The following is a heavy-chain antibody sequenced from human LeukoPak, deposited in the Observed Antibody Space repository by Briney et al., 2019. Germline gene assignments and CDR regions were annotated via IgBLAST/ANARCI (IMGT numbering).Heavy chain of an antibody. CDR3: ARVWSPYSSTSCYPSDYYYYMDV. Sequence: GGSLRLSCAASGFTVSSNYMSWVRPAPGKGLEWGSVIYSCGSTDYADSVKGRCTISRDNSKNTLYLQMNSLRAEDTAVYYCARVWSPYSSTSCYPSDYYYYMDVWGKGTTVTVSS. CDR2: IYSCGST. V-gene: IGHV3-66*03. J-gene: IGHJ6*03. D-gene: IGHD2-2*01. CDR1: GFTVSSNY.